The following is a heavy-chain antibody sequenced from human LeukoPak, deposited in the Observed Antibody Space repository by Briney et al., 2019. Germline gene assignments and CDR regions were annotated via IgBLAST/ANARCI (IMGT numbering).Heavy chain of an antibody. CDR2: ISPSSSDI. J-gene: IGHJ4*02. CDR1: GFTLSGYS. V-gene: IGHV3-48*02. CDR3: ARAAYASSPDY. Sequence: PGGSLRLSCAASGFTLSGYSMNWVRQAPGKGLEWVSYISPSSSDIFYADSVKGRFTISRDNAKNSLYLQTNSLRDEDTAVYYCARAAYASSPDYWGQGTLVTVSS. D-gene: IGHD6-13*01.